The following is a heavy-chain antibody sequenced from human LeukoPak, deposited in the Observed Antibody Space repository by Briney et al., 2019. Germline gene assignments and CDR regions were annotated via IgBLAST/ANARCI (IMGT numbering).Heavy chain of an antibody. CDR3: ARESGSHFDY. CDR2: INHSGST. V-gene: IGHV4-34*01. CDR1: GGSFSGYY. Sequence: NPSETLSLTCAVYGGSFSGYYWSWIRQPPGKGLEWIGEINHSGSTNYNPSLKSRVTISVDKSKNQFSLKLSSVTAADTAVYYCARESGSHFDYWGQGTLVTVSS. J-gene: IGHJ4*02. D-gene: IGHD1-26*01.